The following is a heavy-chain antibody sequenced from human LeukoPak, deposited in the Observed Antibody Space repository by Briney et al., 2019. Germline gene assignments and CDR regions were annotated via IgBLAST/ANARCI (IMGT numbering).Heavy chain of an antibody. CDR2: VYYSGST. J-gene: IGHJ4*02. CDR3: AKGGDYSKSTGMTASDY. D-gene: IGHD4-11*01. V-gene: IGHV4-39*01. Sequence: SETLSLTCTVSGGSISSTSYYWGWIRQPPGMGLEWIGSVYYSGSTYYNPSLKSRVTISVGTSKNQLSLKLTFLTAADTAVYYCAKGGDYSKSTGMTASDYWGQGTLVTVSS. CDR1: GGSISSTSYY.